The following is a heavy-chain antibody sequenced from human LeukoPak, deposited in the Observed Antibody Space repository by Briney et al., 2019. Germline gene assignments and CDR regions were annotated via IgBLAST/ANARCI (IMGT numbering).Heavy chain of an antibody. CDR3: ASSRSQLLVERYCTNGVCYGAFDI. CDR1: GYCFTSYW. V-gene: IGHV5-51*01. J-gene: IGHJ3*02. Sequence: GESLKISCKGSGYCFTSYWIGWVRQMPGKGLEWMGIIYPGDSDTRYSPSFQGQVTISADKSISTAYLQWSSLKASDTAMYYCASSRSQLLVERYCTNGVCYGAFDIWGQGTMVTVSS. D-gene: IGHD2-8*01. CDR2: IYPGDSDT.